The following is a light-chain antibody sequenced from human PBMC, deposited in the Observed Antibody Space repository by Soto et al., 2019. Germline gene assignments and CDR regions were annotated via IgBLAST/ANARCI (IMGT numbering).Light chain of an antibody. CDR1: PSVSSY. CDR3: QQSYSTPWT. V-gene: IGKV1-39*01. Sequence: DIQMTQSPSSLSASVGDRVTITCRASPSVSSYLNWYQQKPGKAPKLLIYSAFSLHSGVPSRFSGSGSGTDFTLTISSLQPEDFATHYCQQSYSTPWTFGQGTKVGIK. CDR2: SAF. J-gene: IGKJ1*01.